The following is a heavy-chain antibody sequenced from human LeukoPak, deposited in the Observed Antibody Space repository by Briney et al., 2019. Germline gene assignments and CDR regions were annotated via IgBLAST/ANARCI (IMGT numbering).Heavy chain of an antibody. V-gene: IGHV3-33*01. D-gene: IGHD3-22*01. CDR2: IRYGGSNT. CDR3: ARADYYDSSSGIWG. J-gene: IGHJ6*01. CDR1: GFTFSSYG. Sequence: GRSLRLSCAASGFTFSSYGMHWVRQAPGKGLEWVAFIRYGGSNTYYADSVKGRFTISRDNSKNTLYLQMNSLSAEDTAVYYCARADYYDSSSGIWGWGKAAPVT.